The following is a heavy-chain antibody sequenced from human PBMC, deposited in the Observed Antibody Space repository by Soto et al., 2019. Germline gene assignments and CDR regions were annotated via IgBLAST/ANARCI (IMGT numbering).Heavy chain of an antibody. CDR2: IKQDGSEK. J-gene: IGHJ4*02. Sequence: PGGSLRLSCAASGFTLSSYWMSWVRQAPGKGLEWVANIKQDGSEKYYVDSVKGRFTISRDNAKNSLYLQMNSLRAEDTAVYYCARDQTTNFWSGSHLSDYWGQGTMVTVYS. CDR3: ARDQTTNFWSGSHLSDY. V-gene: IGHV3-7*01. D-gene: IGHD3-3*01. CDR1: GFTLSSYW.